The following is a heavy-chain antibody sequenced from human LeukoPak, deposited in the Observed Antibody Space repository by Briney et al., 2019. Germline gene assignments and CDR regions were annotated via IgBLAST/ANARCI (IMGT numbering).Heavy chain of an antibody. CDR1: GFIVSANY. Sequence: PGGSLRLSCAVSGFIVSANYMSWVRRAPGKGLEWVSVIYKDESLDYADSVRGRFTISRDISKNTVYLQMNNLRGEDTVKYYCARGSYWWDYWAQGTLVTVSS. CDR2: IYKDESL. D-gene: IGHD2-8*02. CDR3: ARGSYWWDY. V-gene: IGHV3-53*01. J-gene: IGHJ4*02.